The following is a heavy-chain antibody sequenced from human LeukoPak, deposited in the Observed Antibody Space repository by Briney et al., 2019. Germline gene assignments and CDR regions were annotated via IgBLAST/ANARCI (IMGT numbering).Heavy chain of an antibody. J-gene: IGHJ6*02. CDR2: MNPNSGNT. CDR1: GYTFTSYD. V-gene: IGHV1-8*01. Sequence: ASVKVSCKAPGYTFTSYDINWVRQATGQGLEWMGWMNPNSGNTGYAQKFQGRVTMTRNTSISTAYMELSSLRSEDTAVYYCARGPPRRAYYYYGMDVWGQGTTVAVSS. CDR3: ARGPPRRAYYYYGMDV.